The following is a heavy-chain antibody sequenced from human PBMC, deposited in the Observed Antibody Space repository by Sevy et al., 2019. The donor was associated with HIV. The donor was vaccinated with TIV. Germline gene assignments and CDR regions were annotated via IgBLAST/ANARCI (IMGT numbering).Heavy chain of an antibody. CDR1: GYTFTSYA. D-gene: IGHD6-13*01. Sequence: ASVKVSCKASGYTFTSYAMHWVRQAPGQRLEWMGWINAGNGNTKYSQKFQGRVTITRDTSASTAYMELSSLRSEDTAVYYCARAPGGSSWYLSGRFDPWGQGTLVTVSS. CDR3: ARAPGGSSWYLSGRFDP. V-gene: IGHV1-3*01. CDR2: INAGNGNT. J-gene: IGHJ5*02.